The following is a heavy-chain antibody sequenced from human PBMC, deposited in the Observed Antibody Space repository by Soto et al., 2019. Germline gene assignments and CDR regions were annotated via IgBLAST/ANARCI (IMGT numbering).Heavy chain of an antibody. Sequence: PSQTLSLICAISGDSVSSNSAAWNWIRQSPSRGLEWLGRTYYRSKWYNDYAVSVKSRITINPDTSKNQFSLQLNSVTPEDTAVYYCARDFVKDSGYDSYYYYYRDVWGKGTKVTVSS. CDR1: GDSVSSNSAA. CDR3: ARDFVKDSGYDSYYYYYRDV. CDR2: TYYRSKWYN. J-gene: IGHJ6*03. V-gene: IGHV6-1*01. D-gene: IGHD5-12*01.